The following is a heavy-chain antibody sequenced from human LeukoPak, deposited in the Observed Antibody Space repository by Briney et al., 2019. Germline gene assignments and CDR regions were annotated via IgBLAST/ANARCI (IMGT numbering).Heavy chain of an antibody. CDR1: GFTFSDYW. CDR3: ARDRKGSGGYSVYVTPALGYYYYGMDV. Sequence: GGSLRLSCAASGFTFSDYWMHWVRQAPGKGLVWVSRISTDGSTTNYADSVKGRFTISRDNAKNTLYLQMNSLRAEDTAVYYCARDRKGSGGYSVYVTPALGYYYYGMDVWGQGATVTVSS. CDR2: ISTDGSTT. D-gene: IGHD6-13*01. V-gene: IGHV3-74*01. J-gene: IGHJ6*02.